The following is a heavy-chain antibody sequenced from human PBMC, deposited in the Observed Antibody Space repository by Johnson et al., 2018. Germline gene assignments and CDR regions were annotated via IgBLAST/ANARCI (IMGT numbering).Heavy chain of an antibody. D-gene: IGHD4-17*01. CDR2: ISSSGRTI. Sequence: QEQLVQSGGGLVEPGGSLRLSCAASGFTFSDFYMSWIRPAPGKGLQWVSYISSSGRTIDYADSVKGRFTVSRDNAQNSLYLQRNSLRAEDTAVYYCARAMRAGHGDYEFAYLWGQGTVVTVSS. V-gene: IGHV3-11*04. CDR1: GFTFSDFY. CDR3: ARAMRAGHGDYEFAYL. J-gene: IGHJ3*01.